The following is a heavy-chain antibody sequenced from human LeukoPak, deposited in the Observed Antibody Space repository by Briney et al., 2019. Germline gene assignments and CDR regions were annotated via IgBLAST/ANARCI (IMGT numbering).Heavy chain of an antibody. D-gene: IGHD3-22*01. CDR2: INSDGSST. J-gene: IGHJ3*02. Sequence: GGSLRLSCAASGFTFSTYSMNWVRQAPGKGLVWVSRINSDGSSTSYADSVKGRFTISRDNAKNTLYLQMNSLRAEDTAVYYCARALGGYDAFDIWGQGTMVTVSS. CDR3: ARALGGYDAFDI. V-gene: IGHV3-74*01. CDR1: GFTFSTYS.